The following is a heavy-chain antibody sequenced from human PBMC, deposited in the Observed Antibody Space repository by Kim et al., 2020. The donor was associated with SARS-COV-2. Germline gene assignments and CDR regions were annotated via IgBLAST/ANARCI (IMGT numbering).Heavy chain of an antibody. Sequence: ASVKVSCKASGYTFTSYGISWVRQAPGQGLEWMGWISAYNGNTNYAQKLQGRVTMTTDTSTSTAYMELRSLRSDDTAVYYCARDRPSGAYGDYVVGVYYYYYGMDVWGQGTTVTVSS. D-gene: IGHD4-17*01. CDR1: GYTFTSYG. CDR3: ARDRPSGAYGDYVVGVYYYYYGMDV. V-gene: IGHV1-18*04. J-gene: IGHJ6*02. CDR2: ISAYNGNT.